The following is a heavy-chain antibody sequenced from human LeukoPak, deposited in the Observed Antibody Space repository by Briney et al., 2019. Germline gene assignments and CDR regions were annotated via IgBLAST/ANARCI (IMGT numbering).Heavy chain of an antibody. CDR3: AGIRRTYGDFVFPLDP. CDR1: GGSFNDYC. J-gene: IGHJ5*02. Sequence: PSETLSLTCAVYGGSFNDYCWSWIRQPPGQGLEWTGEISHTLRATYNASLKSRVVISVDTSRSQFSLSLNSVTAADTAVYYCAGIRRTYGDFVFPLDPWGQGTLVTVSS. V-gene: IGHV4-34*01. D-gene: IGHD4-17*01. CDR2: ISHTLRA.